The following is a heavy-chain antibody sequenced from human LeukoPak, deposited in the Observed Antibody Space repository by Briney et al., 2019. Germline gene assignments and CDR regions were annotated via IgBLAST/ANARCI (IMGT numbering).Heavy chain of an antibody. Sequence: GGSLRLSCATSGFTFSDYYMSWIRQAPGKGLEWVSYISSNANTIYYADSVKGRFTISRDNAKNSLYLQMNRLRAEDTAVYYCARLATDFDYWGQGTLVTVSS. J-gene: IGHJ4*02. V-gene: IGHV3-11*04. CDR3: ARLATDFDY. CDR1: GFTFSDYY. CDR2: ISSNANTI. D-gene: IGHD5-12*01.